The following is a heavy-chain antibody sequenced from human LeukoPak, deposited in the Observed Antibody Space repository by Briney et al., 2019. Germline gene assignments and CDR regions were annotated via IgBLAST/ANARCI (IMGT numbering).Heavy chain of an antibody. D-gene: IGHD3-10*01. CDR3: ASLYYYGSGSFLDY. J-gene: IGHJ4*02. V-gene: IGHV4-59*07. CDR1: GGSISSYY. CDR2: IYYSGST. Sequence: PSDTLSLTCTVSGGSISSYYWSWIRRPPGKGLEWIGYIYYSGSTNYNPSLKSRVTISVDTSKNQFSLKLSSVTAADTAVYYCASLYYYGSGSFLDYWGQGTLVTVSS.